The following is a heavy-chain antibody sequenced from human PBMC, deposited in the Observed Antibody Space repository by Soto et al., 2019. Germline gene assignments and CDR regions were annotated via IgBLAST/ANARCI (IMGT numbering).Heavy chain of an antibody. CDR2: ISAYNGNT. CDR3: ARAPKDHIVVVTARGWFHP. V-gene: IGHV1-18*04. D-gene: IGHD2-21*02. J-gene: IGHJ5*02. CDR1: GYTFTSYY. Sequence: ASVKVSCKASGYTFTSYYMHWVRQAPGQGLEWMGWISAYNGNTNYAQKLQGRVTMTTDTSTSTAYMELRSLRSDDTAVYYCARAPKDHIVVVTARGWFHPWGQGTLVTVSS.